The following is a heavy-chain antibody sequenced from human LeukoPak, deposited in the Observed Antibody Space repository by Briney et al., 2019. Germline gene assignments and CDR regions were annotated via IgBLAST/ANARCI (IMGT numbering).Heavy chain of an antibody. D-gene: IGHD4-11*01. CDR1: GGTFSSYA. J-gene: IGHJ4*02. CDR3: ARNPHDYRNYFDS. CDR2: IIPIFGTA. V-gene: IGHV1-69*05. Sequence: SVKVSCKASGGTFSSYAISWVRQAPGQGLEWMGGIIPIFGTANYAQKFQGRVTITTDESTSTAYMELSSLRSEDTAVYYCARNPHDYRNYFDSWGQGTLVTASS.